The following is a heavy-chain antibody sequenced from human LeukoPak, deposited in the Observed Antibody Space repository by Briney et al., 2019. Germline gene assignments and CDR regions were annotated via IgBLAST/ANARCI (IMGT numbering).Heavy chain of an antibody. CDR3: ARGEVVVAALTNWYFDL. CDR1: GYTFTSYY. CDR2: INPSGGSA. D-gene: IGHD2-15*01. V-gene: IGHV1-46*03. J-gene: IGHJ2*01. Sequence: ASVKVSCKASGYTFTSYYMHWVRQAPGQGLEWMGIINPSGGSASYAQKFQGRVTMTRDTSTSTVYMELSSLRPEDTAVYYCARGEVVVAALTNWYFDLWGRGTLVTVSS.